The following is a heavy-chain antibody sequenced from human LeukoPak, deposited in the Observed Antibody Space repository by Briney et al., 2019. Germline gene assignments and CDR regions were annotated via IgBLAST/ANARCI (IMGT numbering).Heavy chain of an antibody. D-gene: IGHD3-10*01. CDR1: GFTFSSYV. J-gene: IGHJ6*02. V-gene: IGHV3-23*01. Sequence: GGSLRLSCAASGFTFSSYVMSWVRQAPGKGLEWVSAISGSGGSTYYADSVKGRFTISRDNSKNTLYLQMNSLRAEDTAVYYCAKDRASPYYYYGMDVWGQGTTVTVSS. CDR3: AKDRASPYYYYGMDV. CDR2: ISGSGGST.